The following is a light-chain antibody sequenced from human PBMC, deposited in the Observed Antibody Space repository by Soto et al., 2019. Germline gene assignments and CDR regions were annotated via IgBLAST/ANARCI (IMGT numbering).Light chain of an antibody. V-gene: IGKV3-11*01. J-gene: IGKJ5*01. Sequence: EIVLTQSPATLSLSPGERATLSCRASQSVSSYLAWYQQKPGQAPRLLIYDASNRATGIPARFSGSGSGTAFTLTISSLEPEDFAVYYCQQRSNRITFGPGTRLEIK. CDR1: QSVSSY. CDR2: DAS. CDR3: QQRSNRIT.